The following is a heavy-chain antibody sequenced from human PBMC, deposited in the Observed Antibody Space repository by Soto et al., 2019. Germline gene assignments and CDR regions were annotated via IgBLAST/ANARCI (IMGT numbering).Heavy chain of an antibody. CDR3: AHRSRGYAYYFDQ. Sequence: QITLKESGPTLVRPTQTLTLTCSFSGFSLSTRGVAVGWIRQPPGKALEWLELIFWDDDKWYSPSLRSRLTTPEDTSKNPVVLTMTNMEPVDTATYYCAHRSRGYAYYFDQWGQGTLVTVSS. V-gene: IGHV2-5*02. J-gene: IGHJ4*02. CDR1: GFSLSTRGVA. D-gene: IGHD5-12*01. CDR2: IFWDDDK.